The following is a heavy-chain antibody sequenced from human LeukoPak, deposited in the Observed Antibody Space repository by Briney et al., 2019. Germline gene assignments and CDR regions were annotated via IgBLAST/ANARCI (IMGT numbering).Heavy chain of an antibody. CDR1: GDSVSNNSAS. CDR2: TYYRSRWYK. J-gene: IGHJ5*02. D-gene: IGHD3-9*01. Sequence: SQTRSLTFVISGDSVSNNSASWNWIRQSPSRGLEWLGRTYYRSRWYKDYAVSVKSRITINPDTSKNQFSLQLNSVTPEDTAVYYCARWLTTWGQGTLVTVSS. CDR3: ARWLTT. V-gene: IGHV6-1*01.